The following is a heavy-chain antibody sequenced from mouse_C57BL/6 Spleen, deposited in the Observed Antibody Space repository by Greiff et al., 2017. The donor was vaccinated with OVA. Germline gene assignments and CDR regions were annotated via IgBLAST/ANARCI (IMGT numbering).Heavy chain of an antibody. Sequence: EVKVVESGGDLVKPGGSLKLSCAASGFTFSSYGMSWVRQTPDKRLEWVATISSGGSYTYYPASVMGRFTISRDNAKNTLYLKMSSLKSEDTAMDYCARHGDYYAMDYWGQGTSVTVSS. J-gene: IGHJ4*01. CDR2: ISSGGSYT. CDR3: ARHGDYYAMDY. CDR1: GFTFSSYG. V-gene: IGHV5-6*01.